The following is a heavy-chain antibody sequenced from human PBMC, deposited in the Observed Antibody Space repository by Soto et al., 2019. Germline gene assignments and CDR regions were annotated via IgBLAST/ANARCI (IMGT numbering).Heavy chain of an antibody. D-gene: IGHD6-6*01. V-gene: IGHV3-73*01. CDR3: TREREQLVHYYYYGMDV. CDR2: IRSKANSYAT. CDR1: GFTFSGSA. J-gene: IGHJ6*02. Sequence: GGSLRLSCAASGFTFSGSAMHWVRQASGKGLEWVGRIRSKANSYATAYAASVKGRFTISRDDSKNTAYLQMNSLKTEDTAVYYCTREREQLVHYYYYGMDVWGQGTTVTVSS.